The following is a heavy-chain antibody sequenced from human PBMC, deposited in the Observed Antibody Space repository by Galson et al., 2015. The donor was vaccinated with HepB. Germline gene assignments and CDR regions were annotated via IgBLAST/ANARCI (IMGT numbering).Heavy chain of an antibody. J-gene: IGHJ6*02. Sequence: SLRLSCAASGFNVSDNFMSWVRQAPGKGLEWVSFLYSGSMKYYADSVEGRFTISRDKSKNTLYLQMKSLRVEDTAVYYCARGAVSDSVHYHHYGMDVWGQGTTVTVSS. CDR1: GFNVSDNF. D-gene: IGHD3-10*02. CDR2: LYSGSMK. CDR3: ARGAVSDSVHYHHYGMDV. V-gene: IGHV3-53*01.